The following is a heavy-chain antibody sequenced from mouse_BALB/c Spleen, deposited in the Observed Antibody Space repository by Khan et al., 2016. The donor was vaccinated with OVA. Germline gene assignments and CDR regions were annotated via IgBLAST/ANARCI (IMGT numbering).Heavy chain of an antibody. V-gene: IGHV14-3*02. CDR2: IDPPNDDS. J-gene: IGHJ3*01. CDR3: ATRDGNPFAF. D-gene: IGHD2-1*01. CDR1: GFNIKDTY. Sequence: VQLQQSGAELVKPGASVKLSCSASGFNIKDTYIHWMKQRPEQGLEWIGRIDPPNDDSKYGPKFQAKATLTADTSSNTAYIQHSRMTSADTAVDYGATRDGNPFAFWGQGTLVSVSA.